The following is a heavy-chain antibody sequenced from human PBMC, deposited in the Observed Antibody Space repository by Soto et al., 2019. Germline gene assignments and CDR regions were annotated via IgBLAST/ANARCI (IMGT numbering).Heavy chain of an antibody. CDR2: IKQDGSEK. V-gene: IGHV3-7*01. CDR1: GFTFSSYW. Sequence: GGSLRLSCAASGFTFSSYWMSWVRQVPGKGLEWVANIKQDGSEKYYVDSVKGRFTISRDNAKNSLYLQMNSLRAEDTAVYYCARCRRYCSGGSCYYTETTAFDYWGQGTLVTVSS. D-gene: IGHD2-15*01. CDR3: ARCRRYCSGGSCYYTETTAFDY. J-gene: IGHJ4*02.